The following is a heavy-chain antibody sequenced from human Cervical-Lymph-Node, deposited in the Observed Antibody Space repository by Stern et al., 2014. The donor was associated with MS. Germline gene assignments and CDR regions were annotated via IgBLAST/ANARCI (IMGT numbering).Heavy chain of an antibody. V-gene: IGHV1-69*01. D-gene: IGHD3-16*01. J-gene: IGHJ4*02. CDR1: GDTFSNHA. CDR2: IIPIYGTV. CDR3: ARVDFQGDYFDY. Sequence: VQLVESGAEVKKPGSSVKVSCKASGDTFSNHAIRWVRQAPGPGLEWQGGIIPIYGTVNYAQKFQGRVPITADESTSTAYMELSSLRSEDTAVYYCARVDFQGDYFDYWGQGTLVTVSS.